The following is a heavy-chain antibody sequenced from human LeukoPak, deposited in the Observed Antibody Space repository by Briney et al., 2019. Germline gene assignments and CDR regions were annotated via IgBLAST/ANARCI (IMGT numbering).Heavy chain of an antibody. D-gene: IGHD5-18*01. V-gene: IGHV3-23*01. Sequence: PGGSLRLSCAASGFTVSSYAMSWVRQAPGKGLEWVSAISGSGGSTYYADSVKGRFTISRDNSKNTLYLQMNSLRAEDTAVYYCAKARGYSYGYYFDYWGQGTLVTVSS. CDR3: AKARGYSYGYYFDY. J-gene: IGHJ4*02. CDR2: ISGSGGST. CDR1: GFTVSSYA.